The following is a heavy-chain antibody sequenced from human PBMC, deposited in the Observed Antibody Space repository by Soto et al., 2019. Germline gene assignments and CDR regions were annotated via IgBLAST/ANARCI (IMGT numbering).Heavy chain of an antibody. CDR3: ARALGSSGSFVYYYGMGV. D-gene: IGHD3-10*01. CDR1: GYTFTSYG. J-gene: IGHJ6*02. Sequence: GASVKVSCKASGYTFTSYGISWLRQAPGQGLEWMGWISAYNGNTNYAQKLQGRVTMTTDTSTSTAYMELRSLRSDDTAVYYCARALGSSGSFVYYYGMGVWGQGTTVTVSS. V-gene: IGHV1-18*04. CDR2: ISAYNGNT.